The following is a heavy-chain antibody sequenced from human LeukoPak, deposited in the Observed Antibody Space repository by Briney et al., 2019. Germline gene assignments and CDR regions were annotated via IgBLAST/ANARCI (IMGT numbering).Heavy chain of an antibody. Sequence: ASVKVSCKASGYTFTSYAMHWVRQAPGQRLEWMGWINAGNGNTKYSQKFPGRVTITRATSASTAYMELSSLRSEDTAVYYCAKNYYDSSGYSFFDYWGQGTLVTVSS. CDR2: INAGNGNT. V-gene: IGHV1-3*01. CDR3: AKNYYDSSGYSFFDY. CDR1: GYTFTSYA. J-gene: IGHJ4*02. D-gene: IGHD3-22*01.